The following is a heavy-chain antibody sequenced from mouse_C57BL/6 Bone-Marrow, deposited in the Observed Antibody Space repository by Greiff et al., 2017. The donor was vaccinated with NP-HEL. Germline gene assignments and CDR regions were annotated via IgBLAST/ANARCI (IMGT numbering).Heavy chain of an antibody. Sequence: EVMLVESGGDLVKPGGSLKLSCAASGFTFSSYGMSWVRPTPDKRLEWVATISSGGSYTYYPDSVKGRFTISRDNAKNTLYLQMSSLKSEDTAMYYCARHTGPWFAYWGQGTLVTVSA. CDR3: ARHTGPWFAY. CDR1: GFTFSSYG. V-gene: IGHV5-6*01. J-gene: IGHJ3*01. CDR2: ISSGGSYT. D-gene: IGHD4-1*01.